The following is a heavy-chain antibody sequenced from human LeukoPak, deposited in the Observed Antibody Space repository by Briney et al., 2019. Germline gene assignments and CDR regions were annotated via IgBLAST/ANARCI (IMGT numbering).Heavy chain of an antibody. V-gene: IGHV4-59*01. Sequence: SETLSLTCTLSGGPISNYQWSWIRQPPGKGLEWIGNIYYSGTANYNPSLKSRVIISVDTSKNQFSLKLSPVTAADTAVYYCARVGVDDSGNIIKYFFDYWGQGTLVTVSS. CDR3: ARVGVDDSGNIIKYFFDY. CDR1: GGPISNYQ. D-gene: IGHD4-23*01. J-gene: IGHJ4*02. CDR2: IYYSGTA.